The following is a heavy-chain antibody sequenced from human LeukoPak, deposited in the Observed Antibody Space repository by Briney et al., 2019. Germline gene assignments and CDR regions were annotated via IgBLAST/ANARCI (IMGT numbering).Heavy chain of an antibody. J-gene: IGHJ3*01. Sequence: GGSLRLSCAASGFTFSNYWMAWVRQAPGKGLEWVAYMSQDGIEIYYVDSVKGRFTISRDNAKSLLYLQMNSLRAEDTAVYYCARGVYAFDVWGQGTLITVSS. V-gene: IGHV3-7*01. CDR2: MSQDGIEI. CDR1: GFTFSNYW. CDR3: ARGVYAFDV. D-gene: IGHD2-8*01.